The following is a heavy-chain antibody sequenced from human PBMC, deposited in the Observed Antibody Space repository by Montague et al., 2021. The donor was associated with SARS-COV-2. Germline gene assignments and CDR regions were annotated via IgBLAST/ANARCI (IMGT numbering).Heavy chain of an antibody. V-gene: IGHV3-74*01. Sequence: SLRLSCAASGFTSSSYWMHWVRKGPGKGLVWVSRINRDGSVRSYADSVRGRFTISRVIAKNTLYLQMDGLRVEDTALYFCASSRTTVESGTAIDSWGQGTLVTVST. CDR1: GFTSSSYW. D-gene: IGHD4-23*01. CDR3: ASSRTTVESGTAIDS. J-gene: IGHJ4*02. CDR2: INRDGSVR.